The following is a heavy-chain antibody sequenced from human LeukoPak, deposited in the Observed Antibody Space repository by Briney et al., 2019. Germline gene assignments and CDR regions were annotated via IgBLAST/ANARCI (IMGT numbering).Heavy chain of an antibody. CDR3: ARERAYYYFDY. D-gene: IGHD2-21*01. V-gene: IGHV3-64*02. CDR1: GFTFTTYT. Sequence: GGSLRLSYAASGFTFTTYTIHWIRQAPGKGLEYVSAVVGNGGTTYYAGAVRGSFTISRDNSKNTVYLQMGSLRAEDTAVSYCARERAYYYFDYWGQGAQVTVSS. CDR2: VVGNGGTT. J-gene: IGHJ4*02.